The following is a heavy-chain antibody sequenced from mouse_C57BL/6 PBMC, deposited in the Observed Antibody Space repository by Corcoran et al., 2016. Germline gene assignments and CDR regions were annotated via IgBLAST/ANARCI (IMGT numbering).Heavy chain of an antibody. V-gene: IGHV1-81*01. J-gene: IGHJ3*01. D-gene: IGHD2-2*01. CDR1: GYTFTSYG. Sequence: QVQLQQSGAELARPGASVKLSCKASGYTFTSYGISWVKQRTGQGLEWIGEIYPRSGNTYYNEKFKGKATLTADKSSSTAYMELRSLTSEDSAVYLCARQGDGYDLFAYWGQGTLVTVSA. CDR2: IYPRSGNT. CDR3: ARQGDGYDLFAY.